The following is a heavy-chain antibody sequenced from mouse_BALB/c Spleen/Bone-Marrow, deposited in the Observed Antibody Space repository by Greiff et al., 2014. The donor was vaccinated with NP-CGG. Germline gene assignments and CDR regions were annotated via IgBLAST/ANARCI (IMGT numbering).Heavy chain of an antibody. CDR3: ARDGDYDEGAWFAY. CDR2: IWAGGST. D-gene: IGHD2-4*01. J-gene: IGHJ3*01. Sequence: VKLMESGPGLVAPSQSLSITCTVSGFSLTSYGVHWVRQPPGKGLEWLGVIWAGGSTNYNSALVSRLSISKDNSKSQVFLKMNSLQTDDTAMYYCARDGDYDEGAWFAYWGQGTLVTVSA. V-gene: IGHV2-9*02. CDR1: GFSLTSYG.